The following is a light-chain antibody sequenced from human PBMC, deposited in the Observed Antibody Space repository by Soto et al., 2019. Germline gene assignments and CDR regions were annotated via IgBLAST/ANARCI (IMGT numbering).Light chain of an antibody. CDR2: KTS. J-gene: IGKJ1*01. V-gene: IGKV1-5*03. Sequence: DIQMTQSPSTLSASVGDRVTITCRASQSISNWLAWYQQKPGKAPKLLIYKTSNLDSGVPSRFSGSGSGTEFTLTISSLQSEDFAVYFCQQYNNWPQTFGPGTKVDI. CDR3: QQYNNWPQT. CDR1: QSISNW.